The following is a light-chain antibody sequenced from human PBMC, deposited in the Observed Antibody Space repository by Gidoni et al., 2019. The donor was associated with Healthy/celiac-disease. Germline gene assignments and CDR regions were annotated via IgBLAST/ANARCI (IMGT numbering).Light chain of an antibody. CDR3: QQYDNLSLT. CDR1: QDISNY. CDR2: DAS. J-gene: IGKJ4*01. Sequence: DIQMTQSPSSLSASVGDRVTITCQASQDISNYLNWYQQKPGKAPKLLIYDASNLETGVPSRFSGSGSGTDFTFTISSLQPEDIATYYCQQYDNLSLTFGSRDQGGDQT. V-gene: IGKV1-33*01.